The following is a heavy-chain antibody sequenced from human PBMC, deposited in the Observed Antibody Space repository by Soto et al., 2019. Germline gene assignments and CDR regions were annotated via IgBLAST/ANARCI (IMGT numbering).Heavy chain of an antibody. CDR3: ARDLAAVDH. J-gene: IGHJ4*02. CDR1: GYTFTHYY. Sequence: QVQLVQSGAEVKKPGASVKLSCRTSGYTFTHYYIHWVRQAPGQGLEWLAIINPASGSTNYAQDFLGRVTSTMDTSTTTVYMELSGLRAEDTAIFYCARDLAAVDHWGQGTLVTVSS. D-gene: IGHD6-25*01. CDR2: INPASGST. V-gene: IGHV1-46*01.